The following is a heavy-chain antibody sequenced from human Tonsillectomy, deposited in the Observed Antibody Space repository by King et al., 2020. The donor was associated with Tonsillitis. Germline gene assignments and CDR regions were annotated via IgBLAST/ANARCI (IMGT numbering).Heavy chain of an antibody. D-gene: IGHD4/OR15-4a*01. V-gene: IGHV3-33*03. CDR3: ATDPNIGLYFDY. CDR1: GFTFSSYG. CDR2: LSYDGSHK. Sequence: QVQLVESGGGVVQPGRSLRLSCAASGFTFSSYGMHWVRQAPGKGLEWVAILSYDGSHKYYADSVKGRFTISRDNSKNTLFLQMNSLRADDTAVYYCATDPNIGLYFDYWGQGTLVTVSS. J-gene: IGHJ4*02.